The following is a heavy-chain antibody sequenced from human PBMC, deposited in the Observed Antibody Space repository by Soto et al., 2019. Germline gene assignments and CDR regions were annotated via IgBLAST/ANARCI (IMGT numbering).Heavy chain of an antibody. V-gene: IGHV3-11*06. D-gene: IGHD2-21*01. CDR3: ARDLGHIVVVAGGWFDP. CDR2: ISSSSSYT. CDR1: GFTFSDYY. J-gene: IGHJ5*02. Sequence: PGWSLRLSCAASGFTFSDYYMSWIRQAPGKGLEWVSYISSSSSYTNYADSVKGRFTISRDNAKNSLYLQMNSLRAEDTAVYYCARDLGHIVVVAGGWFDPWGQGTLVTVSS.